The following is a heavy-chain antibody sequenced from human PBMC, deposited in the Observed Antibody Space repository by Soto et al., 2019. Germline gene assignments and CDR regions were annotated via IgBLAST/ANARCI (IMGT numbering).Heavy chain of an antibody. CDR3: ARDEDIVEVAVARDGMDV. Sequence: QVQLVQSGAEVKKPGASVQVSCKASGYTFMNYYVHWVRQAPGQGLEWMGLFNPSRGVATYAQKFQGRVAMTGDTSTTTVSMELSSLRSEDTAVYYCARDEDIVEVAVARDGMDVWGQGTTVTVSS. V-gene: IGHV1-46*01. J-gene: IGHJ6*02. D-gene: IGHD5-12*01. CDR1: GYTFMNYY. CDR2: FNPSRGVA.